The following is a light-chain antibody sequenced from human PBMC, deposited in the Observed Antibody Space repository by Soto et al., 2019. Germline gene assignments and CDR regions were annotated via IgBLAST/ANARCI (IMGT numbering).Light chain of an antibody. CDR2: GVS. CDR3: QQYGSSPYT. Sequence: EIVLTQSPGTLSMSPGERATVSCRASERVDSSYLAWYQQKPGQAPRLVIYGVSNSATGVPDRFSGSGSGTDFSLTISRLEPEDFAVYYCQQYGSSPYTFGQGTKLEI. J-gene: IGKJ2*01. CDR1: ERVDSSY. V-gene: IGKV3-20*01.